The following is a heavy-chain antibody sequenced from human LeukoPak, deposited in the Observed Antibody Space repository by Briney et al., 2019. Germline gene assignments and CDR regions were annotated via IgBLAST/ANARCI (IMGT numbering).Heavy chain of an antibody. CDR3: ARGFDGNFDY. D-gene: IGHD3-9*01. V-gene: IGHV3-20*04. Sequence: GGSLRLSCAASGFTFDEYGMSWVRQAPGKGLEWVSGINWNGDNTDYADSVKGRFTISRDNAKNSLYLQMNSLRAEDTALYYCARGFDGNFDYWGQGTLVTVSP. CDR2: INWNGDNT. CDR1: GFTFDEYG. J-gene: IGHJ4*02.